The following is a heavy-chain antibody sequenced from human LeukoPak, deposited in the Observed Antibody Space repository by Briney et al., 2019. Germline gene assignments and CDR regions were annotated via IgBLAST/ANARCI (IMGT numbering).Heavy chain of an antibody. CDR3: TTPPD. CDR2: IKSKSGGGTT. CDR1: GFTSSRYW. J-gene: IGHJ4*02. V-gene: IGHV3-15*01. Sequence: GGSLRLSCAASGFTSSRYWMTWVRQAPGKGLEWVGRIKSKSGGGTTDYAAPVKGRFTISRDDSKNTLYLQMNSLLIEDTAVYYCTTPPDWGQGTLVTVSS.